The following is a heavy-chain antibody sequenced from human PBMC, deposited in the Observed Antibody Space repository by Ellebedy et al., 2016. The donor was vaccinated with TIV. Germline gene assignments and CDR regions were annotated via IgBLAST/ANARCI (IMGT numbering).Heavy chain of an antibody. V-gene: IGHV3-30*14. Sequence: GESLKISCAASGFTFGSYAMHWVRQAPGKGLEWVAVISHDGSSQYYADSVKGRFTISRDNSKNTLYLQMNSLRPEDTAVYYCARDGYTGSYYANGAFDIWGQGTMVTVSS. J-gene: IGHJ3*02. CDR2: ISHDGSSQ. D-gene: IGHD1-26*01. CDR1: GFTFGSYA. CDR3: ARDGYTGSYYANGAFDI.